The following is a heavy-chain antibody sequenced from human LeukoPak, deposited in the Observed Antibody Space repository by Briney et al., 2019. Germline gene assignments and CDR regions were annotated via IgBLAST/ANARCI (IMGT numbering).Heavy chain of an antibody. CDR3: AKARIVATSFYFDY. J-gene: IGHJ4*02. V-gene: IGHV3-13*01. CDR2: IGVPGDT. Sequence: GGSLRLSCAASGFTFSNSDMHWVRQAPGKGLEWVSAIGVPGDTYYPDSVKGRFTISRENAKNSLYLQMNSLRAEDTAVYYCAKARIVATSFYFDYWGQGTLVTVSS. CDR1: GFTFSNSD. D-gene: IGHD5-12*01.